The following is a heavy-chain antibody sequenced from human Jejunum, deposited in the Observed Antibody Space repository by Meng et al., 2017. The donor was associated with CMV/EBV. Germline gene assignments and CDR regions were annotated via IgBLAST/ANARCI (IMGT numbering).Heavy chain of an antibody. J-gene: IGHJ4*02. CDR3: ARDRNWIFDY. V-gene: IGHV3-74*03. CDR2: ISHDGTIT. Sequence: SGPASEFTFSGDVMHWVRQAPGKGLVWVARISHDGTITTYVDSVKGRFTISRDNARNTLYLQMNSLRAEDTAVYYCARDRNWIFDYWGRGTLVTVSS. D-gene: IGHD1-1*01. CDR1: EFTFSGDV.